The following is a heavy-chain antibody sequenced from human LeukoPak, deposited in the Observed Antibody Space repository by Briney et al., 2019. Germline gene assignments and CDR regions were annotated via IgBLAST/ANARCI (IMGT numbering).Heavy chain of an antibody. V-gene: IGHV3-23*01. D-gene: IGHD4-23*01. Sequence: QPGGSLRLSCAASGFSFSGYAMSWVRQAPGKGLEWVSVIRGSGGGTYYGDSVKGRLTISRDNSKNTLYLQMNSLRAEDTAVYYCARDPNGDYVGTFDMWGQGTMVTVSS. CDR3: ARDPNGDYVGTFDM. J-gene: IGHJ3*02. CDR2: IRGSGGGT. CDR1: GFSFSGYA.